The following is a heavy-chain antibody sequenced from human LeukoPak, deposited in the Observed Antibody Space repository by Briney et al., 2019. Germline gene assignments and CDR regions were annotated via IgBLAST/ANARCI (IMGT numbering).Heavy chain of an antibody. V-gene: IGHV4-34*01. CDR2: INHSGST. Sequence: SETLSLTCAVYGGPFSGYYWSWIRQPPGKGLEWIGEINHSGSTNYNPSLKSRVTISVDTSKNQFSLKLSSVTAADTAVYYCAVGWLRLYWGQGTLVTVSS. J-gene: IGHJ4*02. CDR1: GGPFSGYY. CDR3: AVGWLRLY. D-gene: IGHD5-12*01.